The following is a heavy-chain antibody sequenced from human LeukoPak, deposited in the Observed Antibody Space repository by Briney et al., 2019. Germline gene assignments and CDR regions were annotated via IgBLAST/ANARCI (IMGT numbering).Heavy chain of an antibody. V-gene: IGHV4-59*01. CDR1: GGSISSYY. CDR2: IYYSGST. J-gene: IGHJ4*02. D-gene: IGHD3-22*01. Sequence: SSETLSLTCTVSGGSISSYYWNWIRQPPGKGLEWIGYIYYSGSTNYNPSLKSRVTISVDTSKNQFYLKLSSVTADDRAVYSYARGPDSSGYYSIFYFDYWGQGTLVTVSS. CDR3: ARGPDSSGYYSIFYFDY.